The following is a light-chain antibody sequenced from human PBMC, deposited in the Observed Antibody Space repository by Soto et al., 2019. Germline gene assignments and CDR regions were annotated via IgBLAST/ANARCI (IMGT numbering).Light chain of an antibody. CDR3: QQHSHWPPWT. Sequence: EIVLTQSPGTLSLSPGERATLSCRASQSVSSSYLAWYQQKPGQAPRLLIYGASNRATGIPARFSGSGSGTDFTLTISNLEPEDFAVYYCQQHSHWPPWTFGQGTKGE. CDR1: QSVSSSY. CDR2: GAS. J-gene: IGKJ1*01. V-gene: IGKV3D-20*02.